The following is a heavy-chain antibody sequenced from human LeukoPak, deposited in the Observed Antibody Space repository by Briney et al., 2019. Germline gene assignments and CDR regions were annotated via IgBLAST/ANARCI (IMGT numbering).Heavy chain of an antibody. CDR2: IYYSGST. D-gene: IGHD4-17*01. CDR3: ARQMTNRAFDI. Sequence: PSETLSLTCTVSGGSISSGGYGWSWIRQHPGKGLEWIGYIYYSGSTYYHPSLKSQFTISVDTSKNQFSLKLSSVTAAETAVYYCARQMTNRAFDIWGQGTLVTVSS. CDR1: GGSISSGGYG. J-gene: IGHJ3*02. V-gene: IGHV4-31*01.